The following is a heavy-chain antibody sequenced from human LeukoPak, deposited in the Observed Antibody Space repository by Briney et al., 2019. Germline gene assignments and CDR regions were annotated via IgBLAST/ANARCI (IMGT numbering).Heavy chain of an antibody. V-gene: IGHV3-23*01. J-gene: IGHJ4*02. CDR1: GFTFTTYW. CDR2: ISGSGGST. Sequence: GESLRLSCAASGFTFTTYWMSWVRQAPGKGLEWVSAISGSGGSTYYADSVKGRFTISRDNSKNTLYLQMNSLRAEDTAVYYCAKGGQATPFDYWGQGTLVTVSS. CDR3: AKGGQATPFDY. D-gene: IGHD5-24*01.